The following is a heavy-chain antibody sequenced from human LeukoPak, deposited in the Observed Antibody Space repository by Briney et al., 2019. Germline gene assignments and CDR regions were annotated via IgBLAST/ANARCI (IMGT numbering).Heavy chain of an antibody. V-gene: IGHV3-30-3*01. CDR2: ISYDGSNK. J-gene: IGHJ4*02. CDR1: GFTFSSYA. CDR3: ARDFAGRGAHTTIFGVVINYYFDY. D-gene: IGHD3-3*01. Sequence: PGGSLRLSCAASGFTFSSYAMHWVRQAPGKGLEWVAVISYDGSNKYYADSVKGRFTISRDDSKNTLYLQMNSLRAEDTAVYYCARDFAGRGAHTTIFGVVINYYFDYWGQGTLVTVSS.